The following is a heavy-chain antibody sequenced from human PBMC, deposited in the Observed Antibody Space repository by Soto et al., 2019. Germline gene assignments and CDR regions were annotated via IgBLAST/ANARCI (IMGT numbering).Heavy chain of an antibody. J-gene: IGHJ4*02. CDR3: ATPQRGYFDLDY. CDR2: ISYDASNT. Sequence: QVQVVESGVGVVRAGRSLRLSSTASGFTFGTYSMHWVRQAPGKGLEWVAVISYDASNTYYADSVKGRFTISRDNSKNALFLQMNSLRPEDTAVYYCATPQRGYFDLDYWGQGILVTVSS. D-gene: IGHD3-9*01. CDR1: GFTFGTYS. V-gene: IGHV3-30-3*01.